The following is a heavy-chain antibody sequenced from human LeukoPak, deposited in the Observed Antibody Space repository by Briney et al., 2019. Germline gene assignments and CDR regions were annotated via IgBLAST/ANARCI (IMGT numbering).Heavy chain of an antibody. J-gene: IGHJ6*02. V-gene: IGHV3-23*01. CDR2: ISNSGGST. D-gene: IGHD2-15*01. Sequence: GGSLRLSCAASGFTFSSYAMSWVRQAPGKGREWGSAISNSGGSTYNADSVKGRFTISRDNAKNSLYLQMNSLRAEDTAVYYCAREDIVVVVAANWYYGMDVWGQGTTVTVSS. CDR1: GFTFSSYA. CDR3: AREDIVVVVAANWYYGMDV.